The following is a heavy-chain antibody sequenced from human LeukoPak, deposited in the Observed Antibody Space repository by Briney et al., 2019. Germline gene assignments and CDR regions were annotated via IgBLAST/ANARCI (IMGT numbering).Heavy chain of an antibody. D-gene: IGHD2-21*02. Sequence: GGSLRLSCAASGFTFSSYEMNWVRQAPGKGLGWVSYISSSGSTLYYADSVKGRFTISRDNAKNSLYLQMNSLRAEDTAVYYCAGDSRNYKRRPSAVLTARPDYFDYWGQGTLVTVSS. CDR1: GFTFSSYE. CDR2: ISSSGSTL. V-gene: IGHV3-48*03. CDR3: AGDSRNYKRRPSAVLTARPDYFDY. J-gene: IGHJ4*02.